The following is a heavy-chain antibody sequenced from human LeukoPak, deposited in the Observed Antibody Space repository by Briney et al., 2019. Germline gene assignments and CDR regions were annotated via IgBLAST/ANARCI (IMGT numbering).Heavy chain of an antibody. CDR3: ARLRGYSYGYGDY. V-gene: IGHV3-48*04. J-gene: IGHJ4*02. CDR1: GFTFSSYS. Sequence: PAGSLRLSCAASGFTFSSYSMNWVRQAPGKGLEWVSYISSSGNTIDYADSVKGRFTISRDNAKNSLYLQMVSLRAEDTAVYYCARLRGYSYGYGDYWGQGTLVTVSS. D-gene: IGHD5-18*01. CDR2: ISSSGNTI.